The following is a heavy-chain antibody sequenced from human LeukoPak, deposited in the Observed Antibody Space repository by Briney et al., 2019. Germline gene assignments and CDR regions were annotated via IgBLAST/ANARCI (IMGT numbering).Heavy chain of an antibody. Sequence: GGSLRLSCAASGFTFSNFAMHWVRQAPGKGLEWVAVISYDGSNKYEDSVKGRFTISRDNSKNTLYLQMNSLRAEDTAVYLCARDSYGFDCWGQGTLVTVSS. D-gene: IGHD5-18*01. CDR1: GFTFSNFA. CDR3: ARDSYGFDC. V-gene: IGHV3-30*04. J-gene: IGHJ4*02. CDR2: ISYDGSNK.